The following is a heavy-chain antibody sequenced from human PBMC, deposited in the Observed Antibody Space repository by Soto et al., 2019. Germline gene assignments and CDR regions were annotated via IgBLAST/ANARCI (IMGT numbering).Heavy chain of an antibody. D-gene: IGHD1-1*01. CDR2: INGDGTMT. J-gene: IGHJ5*02. Sequence: EVQLVESGGGVVQPGGSLRLSRAASGFTLRSYWMYGVRQAPGKGLVWVSRINGDGTMTTYADSVKGRFTISRDNAKNTLYLQMSSLRAEDTAVYYCARDPRNLGFDPWGQGTLVTVSS. V-gene: IGHV3-74*01. CDR1: GFTLRSYW. CDR3: ARDPRNLGFDP.